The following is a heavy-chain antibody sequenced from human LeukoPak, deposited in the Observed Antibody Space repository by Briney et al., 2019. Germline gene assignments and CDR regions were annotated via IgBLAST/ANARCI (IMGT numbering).Heavy chain of an antibody. Sequence: SVKVSCKASGGTFSSYAIRWVGQEPGRGREWMGGVMPICGTAHYAQKVQGRVTITADDSTSTAYMELSSLSSEDTAVYYCARRGSYYHSSGYYGPWGQGTPVTVSS. CDR2: VMPICGTA. CDR3: ARRGSYYHSSGYYGP. V-gene: IGHV1-69*13. J-gene: IGHJ5*02. CDR1: GGTFSSYA. D-gene: IGHD3-22*01.